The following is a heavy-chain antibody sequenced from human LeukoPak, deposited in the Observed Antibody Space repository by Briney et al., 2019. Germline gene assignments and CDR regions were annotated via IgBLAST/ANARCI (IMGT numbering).Heavy chain of an antibody. CDR3: ARGPDPKWELGRIRFDP. J-gene: IGHJ5*02. Sequence: ASVKVSCKASGYTFTGYYMHWVRQAPGQGLEWMGWINPNSGGTNYAQKLQGRVTMTTDTSTSTAYMELRSLRSDDTAVYYCARGPDPKWELGRIRFDPWGQGTLVTVSS. V-gene: IGHV1-2*02. CDR1: GYTFTGYY. CDR2: INPNSGGT. D-gene: IGHD7-27*01.